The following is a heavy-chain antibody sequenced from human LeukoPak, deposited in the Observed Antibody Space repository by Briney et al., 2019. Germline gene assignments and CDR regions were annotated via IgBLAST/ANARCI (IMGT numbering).Heavy chain of an antibody. J-gene: IGHJ6*02. CDR2: INSDGSST. CDR1: GFTFSSYW. V-gene: IGHV3-74*01. D-gene: IGHD3-10*01. Sequence: GGSLRLSCGASGFTFSSYWMHWVRQAPGKGLVWVSRINSDGSSTSYADSVKGRFTISRDNAKNTLYLQMNSLRAEDTAVYYCASGEMTLDYGMDVWGQGTTVTVSS. CDR3: ASGEMTLDYGMDV.